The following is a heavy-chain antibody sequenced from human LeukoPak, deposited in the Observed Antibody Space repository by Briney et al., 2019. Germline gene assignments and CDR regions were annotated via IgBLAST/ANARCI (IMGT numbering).Heavy chain of an antibody. CDR1: GFTFSSYS. V-gene: IGHV3-21*01. Sequence: PGGSLRLSCGASGFTFSSYSMNWVRQAPGKGLEWVSSISSSSSYIYYADSVKGRFTISRDNAKNSLYLQMNSLRAEDTAVYYCARDRRIAVDSYNWFDPWGQGTLVTVSS. CDR3: ARDRRIAVDSYNWFDP. CDR2: ISSSSSYI. D-gene: IGHD6-19*01. J-gene: IGHJ5*02.